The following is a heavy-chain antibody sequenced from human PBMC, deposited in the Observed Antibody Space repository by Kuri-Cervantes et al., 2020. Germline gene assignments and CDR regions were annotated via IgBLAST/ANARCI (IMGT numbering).Heavy chain of an antibody. Sequence: GGSLRLSCAASGFTFSSYGMHCVRQAPGKGLEWVAVISYDGSNKYYADSVKGRFTISRDNSKNTLYLQMNSLRAEDTAVYYCAKDREQQLLSASDYWGQGTLVTVSS. J-gene: IGHJ4*02. D-gene: IGHD6-13*01. CDR3: AKDREQQLLSASDY. V-gene: IGHV3-30*18. CDR1: GFTFSSYG. CDR2: ISYDGSNK.